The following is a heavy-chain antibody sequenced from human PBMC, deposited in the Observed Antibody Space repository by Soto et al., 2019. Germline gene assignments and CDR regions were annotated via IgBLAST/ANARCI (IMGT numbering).Heavy chain of an antibody. D-gene: IGHD3-10*01. V-gene: IGHV1-2*02. CDR2: INPNSGGT. CDR3: ARDGRSLWFGESFDY. CDR1: GYTFTDYY. Sequence: ASVKVSCKASGYTFTDYYMHWVRQAPGQGLECMGWINPNSGGTNYAQKFQDRVTMTRDTSISTAYMELGRLRSDDTAVYYCARDGRSLWFGESFDYWGQGTLVTVSS. J-gene: IGHJ4*02.